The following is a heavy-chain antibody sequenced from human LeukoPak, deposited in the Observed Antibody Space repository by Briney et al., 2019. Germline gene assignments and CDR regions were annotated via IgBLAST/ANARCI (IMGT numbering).Heavy chain of an antibody. CDR1: GFTPSDYY. V-gene: IGHV3-11*01. D-gene: IGHD1-20*01. CDR2: ISSSGSTT. Sequence: PRGSMRLSCAPSGFTPSDYYMSWIRQAQGRGMEWVSYISSSGSTTNYTDSVKGRFTISRDNAKNSLYLQMNSLRAEDTAVYYCARHHITGTYWWFDPWGQGTLVTVSS. J-gene: IGHJ5*02. CDR3: ARHHITGTYWWFDP.